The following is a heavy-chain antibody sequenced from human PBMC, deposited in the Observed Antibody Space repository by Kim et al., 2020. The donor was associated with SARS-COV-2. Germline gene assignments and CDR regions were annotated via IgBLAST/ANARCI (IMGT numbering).Heavy chain of an antibody. Sequence: GGSLRLSCAASGFTFSSYAMHWVRQAPGKGLEWVAVISYDGSNKYYADSVKGRFTISRDNSKNTLYLQMNSLRAEDTAVYYCARAGGGDGYTRNMDVWGQGTTVTVSS. D-gene: IGHD3-16*01. CDR2: ISYDGSNK. CDR3: ARAGGGDGYTRNMDV. CDR1: GFTFSSYA. V-gene: IGHV3-30*04. J-gene: IGHJ6*02.